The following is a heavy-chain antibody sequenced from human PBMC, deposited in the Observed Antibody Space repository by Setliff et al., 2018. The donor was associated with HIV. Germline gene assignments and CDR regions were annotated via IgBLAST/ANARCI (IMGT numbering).Heavy chain of an antibody. Sequence: ETLSLTCAVSSASISNYHWSWIRQTPGKGLEWIGSIYTSGTTNYNPSLEGRITTSVDLSKNHFSLNLHSVTAADTAVYYCAIGDEYPGVFQSWGQGKVVTVS. CDR1: SASISNYH. CDR3: AIGDEYPGVFQS. CDR2: IYTSGTT. V-gene: IGHV4-4*09. J-gene: IGHJ3*01. D-gene: IGHD2-2*01.